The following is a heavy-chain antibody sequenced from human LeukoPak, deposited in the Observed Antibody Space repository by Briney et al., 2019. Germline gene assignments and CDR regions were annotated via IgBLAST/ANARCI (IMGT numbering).Heavy chain of an antibody. V-gene: IGHV4-38-2*02. Sequence: SETLSLTCTVSGYSISSGYYWGWIRQPPGKGLEWIGSIYHSGSTYYNPSLKSRVTISVDTSKNQFSLKLSSVTAADTAVYYCARPFEDGYNWVGAFDIWGQGTMVTVSS. CDR1: GYSISSGYY. D-gene: IGHD5-24*01. CDR3: ARPFEDGYNWVGAFDI. CDR2: IYHSGST. J-gene: IGHJ3*02.